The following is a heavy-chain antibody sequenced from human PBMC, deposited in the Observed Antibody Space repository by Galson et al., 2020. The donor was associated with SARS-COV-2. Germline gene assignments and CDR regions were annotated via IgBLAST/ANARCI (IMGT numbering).Heavy chain of an antibody. V-gene: IGHV3-7*01. J-gene: IGHJ3*02. D-gene: IGHD3-22*01. CDR3: ARDPSSYYDSSGYYGNDAFDI. Sequence: GSLRLSCVDSGFTFSTYWLSWVRQAPGKGLEWVAHIKQDGREKYYADSVKGRFTISRDNGKNSLYLQVNNLRAEDTAVYYCARDPSSYYDSSGYYGNDAFDIWGQGTMVTVSS. CDR1: GFTFSTYW. CDR2: IKQDGREK.